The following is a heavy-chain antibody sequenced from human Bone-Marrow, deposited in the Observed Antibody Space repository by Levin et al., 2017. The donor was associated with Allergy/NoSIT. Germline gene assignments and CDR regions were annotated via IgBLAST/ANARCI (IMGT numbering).Heavy chain of an antibody. D-gene: IGHD4-17*01. Sequence: PGGSLRLSCAASGFTFSSYSMNWVRQAPGKGLEWVSSTSSSSSYIYYADSVKGRFTISRDNAKNSLYLQMNSLRAEDTAVYYCARDGDYGDFPFDYWGQGTLVTVSS. V-gene: IGHV3-21*01. CDR1: GFTFSSYS. J-gene: IGHJ4*02. CDR2: TSSSSSYI. CDR3: ARDGDYGDFPFDY.